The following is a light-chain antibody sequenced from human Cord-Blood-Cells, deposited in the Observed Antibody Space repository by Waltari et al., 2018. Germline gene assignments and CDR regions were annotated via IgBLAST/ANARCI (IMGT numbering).Light chain of an antibody. CDR1: QRVSNK. V-gene: IGKV3-15*01. CDR2: GAS. J-gene: IGKJ1*01. Sequence: EIVLTQSPATLSVSPGERATLACRASQRVSNKLAWYQQKPGQAPRLLIYGASTRATGIPARFSGSGSGTEFTLTISSLQSEDFAVYYCQQYNNWWTFGQGTKVEIK. CDR3: QQYNNWWT.